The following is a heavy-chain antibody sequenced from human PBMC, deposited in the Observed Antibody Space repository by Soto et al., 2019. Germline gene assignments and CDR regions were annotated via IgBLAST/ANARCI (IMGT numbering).Heavy chain of an antibody. D-gene: IGHD3-10*01. CDR2: ISYDGSNK. J-gene: IGHJ4*02. V-gene: IGHV3-30*18. CDR1: GFTFSSYG. CDR3: AKDHGLDGDLPDY. Sequence: QVQLVESGGGVVQPGRSLRLSCAASGFTFSSYGMHWVRQAPGKGLEWVAVISYDGSNKYYADSVKGRFTISRDNSKNTLSLQMNSLRAEDPAEYYGAKDHGLDGDLPDYWGQGTLVTVSS.